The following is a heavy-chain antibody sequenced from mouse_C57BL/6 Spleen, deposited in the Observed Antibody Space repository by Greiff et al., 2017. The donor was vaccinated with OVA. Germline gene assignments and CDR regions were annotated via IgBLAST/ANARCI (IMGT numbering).Heavy chain of an antibody. CDR2: IWRGGST. J-gene: IGHJ1*03. CDR1: GFSLPSYG. CDR3: AKGGNYGYFDV. D-gene: IGHD2-1*01. V-gene: IGHV2-5*01. Sequence: VKLMESGPGLVQPSQSLSITCTVSGFSLPSYGVHWVRQSPGKGLEWLGVIWRGGSTDYNAAFMSRLSITKDNSKSQVFFKMNSLQADDTAIYYCAKGGNYGYFDVWGTGTTVTVSS.